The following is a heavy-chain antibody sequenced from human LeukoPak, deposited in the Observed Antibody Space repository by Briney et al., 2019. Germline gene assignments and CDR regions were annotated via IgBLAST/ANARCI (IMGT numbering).Heavy chain of an antibody. CDR1: GYTFTIYR. Sequence: GASVTVSFKSSGYTFTIYRISWVRQAPGQGLEWMGWISANNGNTNYAQKLQGRVTMTTDTSTSAAYMELRSLRSDDTAVYYCAREFIAAAGNNWFDPWGQGTLVTVSS. D-gene: IGHD6-13*01. CDR3: AREFIAAAGNNWFDP. V-gene: IGHV1-18*01. CDR2: ISANNGNT. J-gene: IGHJ5*02.